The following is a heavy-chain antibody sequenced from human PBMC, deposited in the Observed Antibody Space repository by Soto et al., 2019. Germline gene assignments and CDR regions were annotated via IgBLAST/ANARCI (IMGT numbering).Heavy chain of an antibody. CDR3: ARRDSGGYSYWLDT. Sequence: SETLSLTCTVSGGSISDGYYWSWIRQHPGKGLEWIGSISYSGSTSYNPSLKSRLTISVDRSKIQFSLNLSSVTAADTAVYYCARRDSGGYSYWLDTWGQGTLVTVSS. D-gene: IGHD3-22*01. J-gene: IGHJ5*02. CDR2: ISYSGST. CDR1: GGSISDGYY. V-gene: IGHV4-31*03.